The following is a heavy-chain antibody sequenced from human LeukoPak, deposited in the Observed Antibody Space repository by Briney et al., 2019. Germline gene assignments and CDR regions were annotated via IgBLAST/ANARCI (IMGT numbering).Heavy chain of an antibody. V-gene: IGHV3-7*03. CDR3: ARDGYEPGLYFDY. CDR1: GFTSNYA. Sequence: GGSLRLSCAASGFTSNYAMHWVRQAPGKGLEWVASIKYDESEKYSVGGRFTISRDNAKNSLYLQIDSLRAGDTAMYYCARDGYEPGLYFDYWGQGTLVTASS. J-gene: IGHJ4*02. D-gene: IGHD1-14*01. CDR2: IKYDESEK.